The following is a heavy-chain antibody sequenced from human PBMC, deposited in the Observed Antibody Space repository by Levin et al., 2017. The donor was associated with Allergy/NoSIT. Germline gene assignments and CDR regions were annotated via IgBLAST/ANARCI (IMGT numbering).Heavy chain of an antibody. CDR3: APGIAETGSPTDS. V-gene: IGHV3-23*01. D-gene: IGHD6-19*01. Sequence: LSLTCAASGFAFTAYDISWLRQAPGKGLEWVSAIRGSGSRTFYADSVKGRFTISRDNSKNTVFLQMNSLRVDDTAVYYCAPGIAETGSPTDSWGQGTLVTVSS. CDR1: GFAFTAYD. J-gene: IGHJ4*02. CDR2: IRGSGSRT.